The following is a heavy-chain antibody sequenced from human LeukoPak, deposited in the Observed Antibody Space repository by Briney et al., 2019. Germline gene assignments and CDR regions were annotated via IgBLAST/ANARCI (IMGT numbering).Heavy chain of an antibody. CDR2: INPNSGGT. CDR1: GYTFTGYY. V-gene: IGHV1-2*02. D-gene: IGHD6-13*01. CDR3: ARFNEGYSSSLFDY. J-gene: IGHJ4*02. Sequence: GASVKVSCKASGYTFTGYYMHWVRQAPGQGLEWMGWINPNSGGTNYAQKFQGRVTMTRDTSISTAYMELSRLRSDDTAVYYCARFNEGYSSSLFDYWGQGTLVTVSS.